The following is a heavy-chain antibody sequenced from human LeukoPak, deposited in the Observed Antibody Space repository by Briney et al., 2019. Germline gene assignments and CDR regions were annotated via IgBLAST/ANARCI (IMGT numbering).Heavy chain of an antibody. Sequence: SQTLSLTCAISGDSVSRNGATWSWIRQSPSRGLECLGRTYYRSKWYNDYAASVTGRITINPDTSKNQFSLQLNSVTPEDTGVYYCTRGWNYIDSWGQGTLVSASS. D-gene: IGHD1-1*01. CDR3: TRGWNYIDS. V-gene: IGHV6-1*01. CDR2: TYYRSKWYN. J-gene: IGHJ4*02. CDR1: GDSVSRNGAT.